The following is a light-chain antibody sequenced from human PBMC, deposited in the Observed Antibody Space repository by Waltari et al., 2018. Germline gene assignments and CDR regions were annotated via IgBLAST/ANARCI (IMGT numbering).Light chain of an antibody. CDR3: QKYDSAPLT. J-gene: IGKJ4*01. Sequence: DMQMTQYPSSLSVSVGDRVPITCRASQDISNFLARYQHKPGKVPKFLIYGASSLHSGVPSRFSGSGSGTDFTLTINSLHPGDVGVYYCQKYDSAPLTFGGGTRVDIK. CDR2: GAS. CDR1: QDISNF. V-gene: IGKV1-27*01.